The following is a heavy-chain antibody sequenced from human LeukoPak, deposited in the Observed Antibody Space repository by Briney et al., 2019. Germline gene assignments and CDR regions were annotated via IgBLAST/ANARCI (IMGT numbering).Heavy chain of an antibody. Sequence: PGRSLRLSCAASGFTLSSSGMHWVRQAPGKGLEWVAVIWGDENHKYYGDSVRGRFTISRDNAKNTLYLQMDSLRVEDTAVYYCARDVGSAPFDHWGQGTLVTVSS. CDR3: ARDVGSAPFDH. CDR2: IWGDENHK. V-gene: IGHV3-33*01. J-gene: IGHJ4*02. D-gene: IGHD6-25*01. CDR1: GFTLSSSG.